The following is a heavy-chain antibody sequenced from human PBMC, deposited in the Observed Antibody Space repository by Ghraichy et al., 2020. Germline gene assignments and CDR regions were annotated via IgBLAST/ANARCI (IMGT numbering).Heavy chain of an antibody. J-gene: IGHJ4*02. CDR3: ARDRSSGWGLGY. CDR1: GFTVSSNY. D-gene: IGHD6-19*01. V-gene: IGHV3-66*01. Sequence: GGSLRLSCAASGFTVSSNYMSWVRQAPGKGLEWVSGIYSGGSTFYADSVKGRFTISRDNSKNTLYLQMNSLRVEDTAVYYCARDRSSGWGLGYWGQGTLVTISP. CDR2: IYSGGST.